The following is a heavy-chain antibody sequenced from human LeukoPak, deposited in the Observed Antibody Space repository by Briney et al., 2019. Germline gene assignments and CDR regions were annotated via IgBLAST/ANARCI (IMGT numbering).Heavy chain of an antibody. V-gene: IGHV1-69*13. Sequence: SVTVSCKASGGTFSSYAISWVRQAPGRGLEWMGGIIPIFGTANYAQKFQGRVTITADESTSTAYMELSSLRSEDTAVYYCARGRSSGYYPFFDYWGQGTLVTVSS. CDR2: IIPIFGTA. D-gene: IGHD3-22*01. CDR1: GGTFSSYA. CDR3: ARGRSSGYYPFFDY. J-gene: IGHJ4*02.